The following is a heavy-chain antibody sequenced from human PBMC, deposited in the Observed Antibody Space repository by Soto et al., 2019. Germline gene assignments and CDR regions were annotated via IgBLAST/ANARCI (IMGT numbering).Heavy chain of an antibody. J-gene: IGHJ6*04. CDR2: MNPNSGNT. V-gene: IGHV1-8*01. CDR1: GYTFTSYD. CDR3: ARGHPYDFWSGYYTNYYYYGMDV. D-gene: IGHD3-3*01. Sequence: ASVKVSCKASGYTFTSYDINWVRQATGQGLEWMGWMNPNSGNTGYAQKFQGRVTMTRKTSISTAYMELSSLRSEDTAVYYCARGHPYDFWSGYYTNYYYYGMDVRGKGTTVTVSS.